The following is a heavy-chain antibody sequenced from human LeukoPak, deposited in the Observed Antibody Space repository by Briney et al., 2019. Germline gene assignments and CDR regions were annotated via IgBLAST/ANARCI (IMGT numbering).Heavy chain of an antibody. Sequence: SETLSLTCTVSGGSISSYYWSWTRQPPGKGLEWIGYIYYSGSTNYNPSHKSRVTISVDTSKNQFSLKLSSVTAADTAVYYCARFESITIFGVVIKGAFDIWGQGTMVTVSS. CDR2: IYYSGST. CDR1: GGSISSYY. V-gene: IGHV4-59*01. J-gene: IGHJ3*02. CDR3: ARFESITIFGVVIKGAFDI. D-gene: IGHD3-3*01.